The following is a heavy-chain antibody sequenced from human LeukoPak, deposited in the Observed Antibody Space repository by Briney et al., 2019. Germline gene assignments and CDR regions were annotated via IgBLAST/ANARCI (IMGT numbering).Heavy chain of an antibody. V-gene: IGHV3-20*04. CDR3: AREHSSGWSYFAY. CDR1: GFKFDDYG. D-gene: IGHD6-19*01. Sequence: GGSLRLSCAASGFKFDDYGMSWVRQAPGKGLEWVSGINWNGGLKNYADSVKGRFTISRDDARNSLYLQMNSMRAEDTALYYCAREHSSGWSYFAYWGQGTPVPVS. CDR2: INWNGGLK. J-gene: IGHJ4*02.